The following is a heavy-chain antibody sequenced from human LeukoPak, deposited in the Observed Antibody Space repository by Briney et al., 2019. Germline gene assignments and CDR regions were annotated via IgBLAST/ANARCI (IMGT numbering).Heavy chain of an antibody. CDR3: AKAHGRDGYNWNY. V-gene: IGHV3-23*01. CDR1: GFTFSSYA. CDR2: ISGSGGST. Sequence: QTGGSLRLSCAASGFTFSSYAMSWVRQAPGKGLEWVSAISGSGGSTYYADSAKGRFTISRDNSKNTLYLQMNSLRAEDTAVYYCAKAHGRDGYNWNYWGQGTLVTVSS. J-gene: IGHJ4*02. D-gene: IGHD5-24*01.